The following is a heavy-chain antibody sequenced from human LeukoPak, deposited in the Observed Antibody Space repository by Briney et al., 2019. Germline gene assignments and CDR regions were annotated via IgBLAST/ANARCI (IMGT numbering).Heavy chain of an antibody. CDR1: GYTFTGYY. CDR2: INPNSGGT. CDR3: ARGVDRDRAFDI. V-gene: IGHV1-2*02. D-gene: IGHD5-24*01. Sequence: ASVKVSCTASGYTFTGYYMHWVRQAPGQGLEWIGWINPNSGGTNYAQKFQGRVTMTRDTSISTAYMELSRLRSDDTAVYYCARGVDRDRAFDIWGQGTMVTVSS. J-gene: IGHJ3*02.